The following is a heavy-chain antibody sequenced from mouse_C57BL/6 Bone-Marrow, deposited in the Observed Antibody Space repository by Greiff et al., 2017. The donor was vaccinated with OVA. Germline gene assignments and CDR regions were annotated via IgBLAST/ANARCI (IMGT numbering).Heavy chain of an antibody. CDR3: ASTGWAMDY. D-gene: IGHD4-1*01. J-gene: IGHJ4*01. V-gene: IGHV5-4*03. Sequence: EVKLVESGGGLVKPGGSLKLSCAASGFTFSSYAMSWVRQTPEKRLEWVATISDGGSYTYYPDNVKGRFTISRDNAKNNLYLQMSHLKSEDTAMYYCASTGWAMDYWGQGTSVTVSS. CDR1: GFTFSSYA. CDR2: ISDGGSYT.